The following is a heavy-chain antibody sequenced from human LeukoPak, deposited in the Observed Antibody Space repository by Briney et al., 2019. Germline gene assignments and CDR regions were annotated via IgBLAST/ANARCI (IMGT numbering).Heavy chain of an antibody. J-gene: IGHJ4*02. CDR3: ARVGDSYGYRRYYFDY. CDR2: INPSGGST. CDR1: GYTFTSYY. V-gene: IGHV1-46*01. D-gene: IGHD5-18*01. Sequence: ASVKVSCKASGYTFTSYYMHWVRQAPGQGLEWMGIINPSGGSTSYAQKFQGRDTMTRDTSTSTVYMELSSLRSEDTAVYYCARVGDSYGYRRYYFDYWGQGTLVTVSS.